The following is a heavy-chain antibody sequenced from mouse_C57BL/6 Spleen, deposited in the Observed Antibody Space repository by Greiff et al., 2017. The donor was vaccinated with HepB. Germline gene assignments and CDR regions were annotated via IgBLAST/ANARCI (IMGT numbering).Heavy chain of an antibody. V-gene: IGHV5-4*01. Sequence: EVQRVESGGGLVKPGGSLKLFCAASGFTFSSYAMSWVRQTPEKRLEWVATISDGGSYTYYPDNVKGRFTISRDNAKNNLYLQMSHLKSEDTAMYYCARLLGFAYWGQGTLVTVSA. D-gene: IGHD2-12*01. J-gene: IGHJ3*01. CDR2: ISDGGSYT. CDR3: ARLLGFAY. CDR1: GFTFSSYA.